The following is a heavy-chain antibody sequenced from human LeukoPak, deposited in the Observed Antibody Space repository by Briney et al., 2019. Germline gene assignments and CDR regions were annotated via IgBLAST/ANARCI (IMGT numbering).Heavy chain of an antibody. V-gene: IGHV3-23*01. Sequence: PGGSLRLSCVASGFTFSSYAMSWVRQAPGKGLEWVSAISGSGGSAYYADSVKGRFPHARDISKNTLYLQMISLRAEDTALYYCAKGVLDTVAGRRYFQHWGQGTLVTVSS. J-gene: IGHJ1*01. CDR3: AKGVLDTVAGRRYFQH. CDR2: ISGSGGSA. CDR1: GFTFSSYA. D-gene: IGHD6-19*01.